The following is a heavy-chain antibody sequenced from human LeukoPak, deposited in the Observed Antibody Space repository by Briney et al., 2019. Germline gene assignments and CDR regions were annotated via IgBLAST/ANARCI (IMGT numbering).Heavy chain of an antibody. CDR2: INPNSGGT. D-gene: IGHD7-27*01. CDR1: GYTFTGYF. J-gene: IGHJ3*02. V-gene: IGHV1-2*02. Sequence: ASVKVSCKASGYTFTGYFMHWVRQAPGQGLERMGWINPNSGGTNYQGRVTMTRDTSISTAYMELSRLTSDDTAVYYCARDILTDDAFDIWGQGTMVTVSS. CDR3: ARDILTDDAFDI.